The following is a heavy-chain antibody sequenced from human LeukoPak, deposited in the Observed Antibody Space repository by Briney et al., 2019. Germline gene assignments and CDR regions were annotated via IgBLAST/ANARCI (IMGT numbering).Heavy chain of an antibody. V-gene: IGHV1-8*03. J-gene: IGHJ4*02. CDR3: TRPRTMRAQETPPYYFDY. Sequence: ASVTVSCTASRYTLSNYDITWVRQAAGQGLEWMGWMNPSSGDTGFPQKFQGRVTLTRNTSINTAYMELSSLTPEDTAVYYYTRPRTMRAQETPPYYFDYWGRGTLVTVSS. CDR1: RYTLSNYD. CDR2: MNPSSGDT. D-gene: IGHD2-15*01.